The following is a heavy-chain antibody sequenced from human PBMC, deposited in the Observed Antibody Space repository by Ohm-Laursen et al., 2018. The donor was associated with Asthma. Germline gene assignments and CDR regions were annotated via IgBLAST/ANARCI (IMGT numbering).Heavy chain of an antibody. CDR3: ARDVMEWYLPAFDF. V-gene: IGHV3-30*03. J-gene: IGHJ4*02. CDR1: GFTFSSYG. D-gene: IGHD3-3*01. Sequence: SLRLSCSASGFTFSSYGMHWVRQAPGKGLEWVAVGGSYYDGGLKYCADSVNGRFTVSRDDSKNTLYLQMNSLRPDDTAVYYCARDVMEWYLPAFDFWGQGTLVTVSS. CDR2: GGSYYDGGLK.